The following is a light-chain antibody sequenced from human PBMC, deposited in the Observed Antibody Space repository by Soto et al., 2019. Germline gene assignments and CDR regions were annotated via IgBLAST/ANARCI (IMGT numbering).Light chain of an antibody. CDR3: QQSYTSWWT. CDR1: QSISTH. CDR2: AAS. V-gene: IGKV1-39*01. Sequence: DIQMTQSPSSLSASVGDRVSITCRASQSISTHLSWYKQKPGKAPKLLIYAASSLQSWVPSRLTGSGSGTDFTLTIISLQPEDFATYYCQQSYTSWWTFGQGTKVEIK. J-gene: IGKJ1*01.